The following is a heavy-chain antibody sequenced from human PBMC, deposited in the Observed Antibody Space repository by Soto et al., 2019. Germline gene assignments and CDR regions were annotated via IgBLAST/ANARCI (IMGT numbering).Heavy chain of an antibody. V-gene: IGHV1-18*01. CDR2: LSAHNGNT. CDR1: GYTFTSYG. J-gene: IGHJ4*02. Sequence: ASVKVSCKASGYTFTSYGISWVRQATGQGFEWMGWLSAHNGNTNYAQKLQGRVTMTTDTSTSTAYMELRSLRSDDTAVYYCARDLSAVGYRDNPTLDYWGQGTLVTLSS. D-gene: IGHD4-17*01. CDR3: ARDLSAVGYRDNPTLDY.